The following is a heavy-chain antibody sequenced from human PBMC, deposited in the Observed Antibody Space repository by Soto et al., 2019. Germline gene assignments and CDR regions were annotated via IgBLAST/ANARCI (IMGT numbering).Heavy chain of an antibody. CDR3: ARLCGEGYCSSTSCYAGWYFDL. Sequence: SETLSLTCTASGGSISSSSYYWGWIRQPPGKGLEWIGSIYYSGSTYYNPSLKSRVTISVDTSKNQFSLKLSSVTAADTAVYYCARLCGEGYCSSTSCYAGWYFDLWGRGTLVT. CDR2: IYYSGST. V-gene: IGHV4-39*01. J-gene: IGHJ2*01. D-gene: IGHD2-2*01. CDR1: GGSISSSSYY.